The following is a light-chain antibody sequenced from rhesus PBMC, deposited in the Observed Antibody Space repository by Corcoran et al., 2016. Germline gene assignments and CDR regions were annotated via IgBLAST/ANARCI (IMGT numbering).Light chain of an antibody. CDR1: STDIGVYNY. J-gene: IGLJ1*01. CDR2: GVS. Sequence: QAALTQPRSVSGSPGQSVTISCTGTSTDIGVYNYVSWYQQHPGTAPKLMIYGVSRRPSGVSDRFSGSKSGNTASLTISGLQAEDEADYYCCSYAGNFTYIFGVGTRLTVL. V-gene: IGLV2-32*01. CDR3: CSYAGNFTYI.